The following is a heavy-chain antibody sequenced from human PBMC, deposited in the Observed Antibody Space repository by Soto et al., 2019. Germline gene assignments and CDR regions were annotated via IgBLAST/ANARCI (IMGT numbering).Heavy chain of an antibody. CDR3: ARDPLGDRAKYFDS. Sequence: PVGSLRLSCAASGFTFSTYGMHWVRQAPCMWPESVAFISYDGRNKDYADCVKGRFTISRDSSKNTLFLQMNSLRAEDRDLYSCARDPLGDRAKYFDSWGQQSLV. CDR1: GFTFSTYG. CDR2: ISYDGRNK. V-gene: IGHV3-33*05. J-gene: IGHJ4*03. D-gene: IGHD3-16*01.